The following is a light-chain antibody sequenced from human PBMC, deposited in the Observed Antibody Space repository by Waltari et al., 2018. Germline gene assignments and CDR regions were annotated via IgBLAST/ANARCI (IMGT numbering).Light chain of an antibody. Sequence: IVLTQSPDTLSLSPGERATLSCKASQSIASNSLAWYQQTPGQAPRLLIYGSFTRATGIPDRCSGDGSGTDFTLTISRLEPEDFAVYYCQQYRFPPITFGQGTRLDIK. CDR1: QSIASNS. V-gene: IGKV3-20*01. J-gene: IGKJ5*01. CDR3: QQYRFPPIT. CDR2: GSF.